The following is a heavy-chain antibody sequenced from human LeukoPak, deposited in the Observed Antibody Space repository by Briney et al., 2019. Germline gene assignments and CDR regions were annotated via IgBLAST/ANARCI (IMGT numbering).Heavy chain of an antibody. CDR1: GDSISSRSYY. D-gene: IGHD3-10*01. Sequence: SETLSLTCTVSGDSISSRSYYWGWIRQPPGKGLEWIGTIYYSGSTYYNPSLKSRVTISVDTSKNQFSLKLSSATAADTAVYYCARRHFGSALRGYCGHRSLVTVSS. J-gene: IGHJ4*01. CDR3: ARRHFGSALRGY. CDR2: IYYSGST. V-gene: IGHV4-39*01.